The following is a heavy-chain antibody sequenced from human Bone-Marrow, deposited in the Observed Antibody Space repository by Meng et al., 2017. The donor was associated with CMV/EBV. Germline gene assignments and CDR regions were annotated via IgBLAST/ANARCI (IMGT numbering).Heavy chain of an antibody. CDR2: IRYDGSGK. D-gene: IGHD6-13*01. CDR1: GGTFSDYT. Sequence: PCKASGGTFSDYTINWVRQAPGKGLEWVAFIRYDGSGKFYVDSVKGRFTISRDNSRNTLYLQMNSLRAEDTAVYYCAKAPPQAGTGFFQHWGQGTLVTVSS. CDR3: AKAPPQAGTGFFQH. V-gene: IGHV3-30*02. J-gene: IGHJ1*01.